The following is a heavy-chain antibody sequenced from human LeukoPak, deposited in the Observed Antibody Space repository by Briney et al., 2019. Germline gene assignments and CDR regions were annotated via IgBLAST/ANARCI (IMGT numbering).Heavy chain of an antibody. J-gene: IGHJ6*02. V-gene: IGHV1-46*01. Sequence: ASVKVSCKASGYTFTGYYMHWVRQAPGQGLEWMGIINPSGGSTSYAQKFQGRVTMTRDTSTSTVYMELSSLRSEDTAVYYCARGRSGSYFLGYYYGMDVWGQGTTVTVSS. D-gene: IGHD1-26*01. CDR3: ARGRSGSYFLGYYYGMDV. CDR2: INPSGGST. CDR1: GYTFTGYY.